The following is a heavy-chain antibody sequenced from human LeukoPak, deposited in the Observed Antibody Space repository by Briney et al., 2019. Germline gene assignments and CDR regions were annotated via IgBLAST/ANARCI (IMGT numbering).Heavy chain of an antibody. V-gene: IGHV3-23*01. CDR1: GFTFSSYA. Sequence: PGGSLRLSCAASGFTFSSYAMSWVRQAPGKGLEWVSAISGSGGSTYYADSVEGRFTISRDNSKNTLYLQMNSLRAEDTAVYYCARDSAAMAAAGILYNWFDPWGQGTLVTVSS. CDR3: ARDSAAMAAAGILYNWFDP. J-gene: IGHJ5*02. CDR2: ISGSGGST. D-gene: IGHD6-13*01.